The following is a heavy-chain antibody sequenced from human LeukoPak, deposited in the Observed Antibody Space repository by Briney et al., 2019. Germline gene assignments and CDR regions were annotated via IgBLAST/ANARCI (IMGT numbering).Heavy chain of an antibody. D-gene: IGHD3/OR15-3a*01. CDR1: GFTVSSNY. CDR3: ARAFGLTDY. Sequence: PGGSLRLSCAASGFTVSSNYMSWVRQAPGKGLEWVSVIFGGGSTYYADSVKGRFTISRDNSKNTLCLQMNSLRDEDTAVYYCARAFGLTDYWGQGTLVTVSS. V-gene: IGHV3-66*01. J-gene: IGHJ4*02. CDR2: IFGGGST.